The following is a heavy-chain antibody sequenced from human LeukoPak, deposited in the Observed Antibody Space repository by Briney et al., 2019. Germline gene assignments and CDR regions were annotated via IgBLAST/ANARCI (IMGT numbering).Heavy chain of an antibody. V-gene: IGHV3-33*01. J-gene: IGHJ4*02. CDR1: GFTFSSYG. CDR3: ARDGVRGWYKAIDY. CDR2: IWYDGSNK. Sequence: RGSLRLPCAASGFTFSSYGMHWVRQAPGKGLEWVAVIWYDGSNKYYADSVKGRFTISRDNSKNTLYLQMNSLRAEDTAVYYCARDGVRGWYKAIDYWGQGTLVTVSS. D-gene: IGHD6-19*01.